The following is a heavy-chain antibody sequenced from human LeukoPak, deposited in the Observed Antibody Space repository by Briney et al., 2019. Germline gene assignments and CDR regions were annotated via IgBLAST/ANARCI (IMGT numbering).Heavy chain of an antibody. D-gene: IGHD3-10*01. J-gene: IGHJ6*02. CDR3: ATSGSGSYYYYGMDV. Sequence: PGRSLRLSCAASGFTFSNYVLHWVRQAPGKGLEWVAVMSYDGSNKYYADSVKGRFTISRDNSKNSLYLQMNSLRTEDTALYYCATSGSGSYYYYGMDVWGQGTTVTVSS. CDR2: MSYDGSNK. V-gene: IGHV3-30-3*01. CDR1: GFTFSNYV.